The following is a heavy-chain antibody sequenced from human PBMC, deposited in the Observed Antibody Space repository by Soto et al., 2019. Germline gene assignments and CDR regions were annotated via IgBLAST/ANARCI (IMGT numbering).Heavy chain of an antibody. D-gene: IGHD1-1*01. CDR3: ARGPGWNKYYGMDV. J-gene: IGHJ6*02. Sequence: QPRGSLVLSCVSSVFTFSIYWMSWVRQAPGKGLEWVANIKQDGSEKYYVDSVKGRFTISRDNAKNSLYRQMNSLRAEDTAVYYCARGPGWNKYYGMDVWGQGTTVTVSS. V-gene: IGHV3-7*03. CDR1: VFTFSIYW. CDR2: IKQDGSEK.